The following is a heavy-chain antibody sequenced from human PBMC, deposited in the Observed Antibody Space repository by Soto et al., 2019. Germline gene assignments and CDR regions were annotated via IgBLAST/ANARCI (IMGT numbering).Heavy chain of an antibody. D-gene: IGHD6-13*01. CDR1: GGTFSNFA. CDR2: FIPIFGTL. J-gene: IGHJ1*01. V-gene: IGHV1-69*01. Sequence: QVQLVQSGAEVKKPGSSGKVSCKASGGTFSNFAVSWLRQAPGQGLEWMGGFIPIFGTLNYAQRFQGRLTISADEATSTAYLQLSRLISEDTAVYYCARFEQLVLHWGQGTLVTVSS. CDR3: ARFEQLVLH.